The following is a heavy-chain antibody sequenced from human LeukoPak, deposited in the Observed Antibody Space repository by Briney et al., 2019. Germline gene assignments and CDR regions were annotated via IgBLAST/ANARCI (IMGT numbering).Heavy chain of an antibody. CDR3: AKTIVGVTNWFDP. J-gene: IGHJ5*02. V-gene: IGHV3-53*01. D-gene: IGHD1-26*01. CDR2: IYSGGNT. CDR1: GFTVSNNY. Sequence: GGSLILSCAASGFTVSNNYISWVRQAPGKGLEWVSVIYSGGNTYYADSVKGRFTISSDNSKNTLYLQMNTLRAEDTAVYYCAKTIVGVTNWFDPWGQGTLVTVSS.